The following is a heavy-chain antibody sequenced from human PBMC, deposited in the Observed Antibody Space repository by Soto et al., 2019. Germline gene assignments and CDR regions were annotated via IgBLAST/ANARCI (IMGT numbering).Heavy chain of an antibody. Sequence: GGSLRLSCAASGFTFSSYAMSWVRQAPGKGLEWVSAISGSGGSTYYADSVKGRFTISRDNSKNTLYLQMNSLRAEDTAVYYWAKAAFWYDSSGYMYYFDYWAQGTLVTVSS. CDR3: AKAAFWYDSSGYMYYFDY. D-gene: IGHD3-22*01. CDR2: ISGSGGST. CDR1: GFTFSSYA. V-gene: IGHV3-23*01. J-gene: IGHJ4*02.